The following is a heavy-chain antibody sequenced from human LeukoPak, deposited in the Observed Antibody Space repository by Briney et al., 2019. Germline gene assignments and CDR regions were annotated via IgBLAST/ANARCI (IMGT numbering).Heavy chain of an antibody. CDR2: ISWNSGSI. J-gene: IGHJ4*02. CDR3: AKDSRYSYGEFDY. CDR1: GFTFDDYA. V-gene: IGHV3-9*01. Sequence: GGSLRLSCAASGFTFDDYAMHWVRQAPGKGLEWVSGISWNSGSIGYADSVKGRFTISRDNAKNSLYLQMNSLRAEDTALYYCAKDSRYSYGEFDYCGQGTLVTVSS. D-gene: IGHD5-18*01.